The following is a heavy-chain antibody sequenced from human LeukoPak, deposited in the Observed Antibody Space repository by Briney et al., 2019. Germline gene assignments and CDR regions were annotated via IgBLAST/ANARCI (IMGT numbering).Heavy chain of an antibody. D-gene: IGHD3-10*01. CDR1: GITFSRYW. CDR2: ISESGGST. Sequence: SGGSLRLSCVDSGITFSRYWMSWVRQAPGKGLEWVSGISESGGSTYYADSVKGRFTSSRDNSKNTLYLQMNNLRAEDTAAYYCAKGSFWGQGTLVTVSS. CDR3: AKGSF. V-gene: IGHV3-23*01. J-gene: IGHJ4*02.